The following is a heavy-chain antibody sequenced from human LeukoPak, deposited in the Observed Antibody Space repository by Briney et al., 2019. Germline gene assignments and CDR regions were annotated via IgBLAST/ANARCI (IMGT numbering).Heavy chain of an antibody. CDR1: GFSLSSYA. Sequence: GGSLRLSCAASGFSLSSYAMSWVRQAPGKGLEWVSAISSSDDGTYHAGSVRGRFTISRDSSKNTLYLQMNNLRTEDAAVYYCARDYWGDSGYYRDYWGQGTLVTVSS. CDR3: ARDYWGDSGYYRDY. CDR2: ISSSDDGT. J-gene: IGHJ4*02. V-gene: IGHV3-23*01. D-gene: IGHD3-22*01.